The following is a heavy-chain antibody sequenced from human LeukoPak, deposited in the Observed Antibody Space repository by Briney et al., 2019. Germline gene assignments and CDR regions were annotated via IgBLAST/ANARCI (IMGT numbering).Heavy chain of an antibody. D-gene: IGHD3-16*02. Sequence: SETLSLTCAVYGGSFSGYYWRWIRQPPGKGLEWIGEINHSGSTNYNPSLKSRVTMSVDTSKNQFSLKLSSVTAADTAVYYCARDRDNYYDYVWGSYRNNGFDPWGQGTLVTVSS. J-gene: IGHJ5*02. CDR2: INHSGST. V-gene: IGHV4-34*01. CDR1: GGSFSGYY. CDR3: ARDRDNYYDYVWGSYRNNGFDP.